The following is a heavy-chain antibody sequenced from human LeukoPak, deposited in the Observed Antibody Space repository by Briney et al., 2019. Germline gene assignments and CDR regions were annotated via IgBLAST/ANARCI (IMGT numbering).Heavy chain of an antibody. CDR1: EYSFTSYW. CDR3: ATHPGGLQSGFDN. CDR2: IHPGDSVT. J-gene: IGHJ4*02. D-gene: IGHD5-24*01. V-gene: IGHV5-51*01. Sequence: PGEPLTISCQGSEYSFTSYWIGWVRQMPGKRLEYMGIIHPGDSVTRYSPSFQGQVTIPVDRSSSTAYIQWSRLRASDTAMYYCATHPGGLQSGFDNWGQGTLVTVSS.